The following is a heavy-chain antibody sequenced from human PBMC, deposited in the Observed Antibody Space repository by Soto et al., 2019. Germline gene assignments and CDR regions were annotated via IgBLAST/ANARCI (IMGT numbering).Heavy chain of an antibody. J-gene: IGHJ4*02. CDR3: AHLRYWDATLGY. V-gene: IGHV2-5*02. D-gene: IGHD2-8*02. CDR1: GFSLSTTGVG. Sequence: QITLKESGPTLVNPTQTVTLTCTFSGFSLSTTGVGVGWIRQPPGKALEWLAVIYWDDDKRYSPSLKSRLTIXKAXPTNQVVLTMSNMDHVDTATYYCAHLRYWDATLGYGGQGTLVTVSS. CDR2: IYWDDDK.